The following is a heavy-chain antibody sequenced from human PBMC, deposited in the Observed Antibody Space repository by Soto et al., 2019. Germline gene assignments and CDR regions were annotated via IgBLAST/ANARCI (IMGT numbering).Heavy chain of an antibody. CDR3: ATDRDRFLPLYY. CDR1: GYTLTELS. Sequence: ASVTVSCTVSGYTLTELSMHWVRQAPGKGLEWMGGFDPEDGETIYAQKFQGRVTMTEDTSTDTAYMELSSLRSEDTAVYYCATDRDRFLPLYYWGQGTLVTVSS. CDR2: FDPEDGET. V-gene: IGHV1-24*01. D-gene: IGHD3-3*01. J-gene: IGHJ4*02.